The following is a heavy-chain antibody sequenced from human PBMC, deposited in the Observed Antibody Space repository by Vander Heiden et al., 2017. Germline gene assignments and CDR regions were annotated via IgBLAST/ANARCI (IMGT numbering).Heavy chain of an antibody. CDR1: GFTFDDYA. Sequence: EVQLVESGGGLVQPGRSLRLSCAASGFTFDDYAMHWVRQAPGKGLEWVSGINWNSNNIGYADSVKGRFTISRDNAKNSLYLQMNSLRVEDTALYYCAKDNYYDSSALSGLDMWGKGTMVTVSS. CDR3: AKDNYYDSSALSGLDM. V-gene: IGHV3-9*01. CDR2: INWNSNNI. J-gene: IGHJ3*02. D-gene: IGHD3-22*01.